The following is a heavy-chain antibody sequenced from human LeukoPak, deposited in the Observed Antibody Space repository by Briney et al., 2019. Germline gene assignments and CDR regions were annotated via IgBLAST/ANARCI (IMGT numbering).Heavy chain of an antibody. V-gene: IGHV3-64*01. D-gene: IGHD3-10*01. J-gene: IGHJ5*02. CDR3: ASTRWFGDPLDWFDP. CDR1: WFTLHSHS. CDR2: LSSNGGST. Sequence: GGAPKISRAAPWFTLHSHSIPLVRPAPGEGPEKFFPLSSNGGSTYYANSVKGRFTISRDNSKNTLYLQMGSLRAEDMAVYYCASTRWFGDPLDWFDPWGQGTLVTVSS.